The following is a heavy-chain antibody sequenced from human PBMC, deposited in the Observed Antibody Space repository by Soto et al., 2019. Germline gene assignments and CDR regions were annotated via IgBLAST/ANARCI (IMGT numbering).Heavy chain of an antibody. V-gene: IGHV3-33*01. CDR1: GFTFSSHG. J-gene: IGHJ4*02. Sequence: QVQLVESGGGVVQTGRSLRLSCAASGFTFSSHGMHWVRQAPGKGLAWVSTIWFDGSKKWYADCVKGRFTLSRDDSRGTLYLQMNNLSGEDTAVYYCAREDSSGWVPTYWGQGTPVTVSS. CDR3: AREDSSGWVPTY. CDR2: IWFDGSKK. D-gene: IGHD6-19*01.